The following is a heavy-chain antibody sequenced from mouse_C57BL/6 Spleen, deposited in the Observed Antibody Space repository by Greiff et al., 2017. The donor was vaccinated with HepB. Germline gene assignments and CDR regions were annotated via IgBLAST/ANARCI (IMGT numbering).Heavy chain of an antibody. CDR2: INPYNGGT. CDR1: GYTFTDYY. CDR3: AREGRKGDFAY. V-gene: IGHV1-19*01. Sequence: VQLQQSGPVLVKPGASVKMSCKASGYTFTDYYMNWVKQSHGKSLEWIGVINPYNGGTSYNQKFKGKATLTVDKSSSTAYMELNSLTSEDSAVYYCAREGRKGDFAYWGQGTLVTVSA. J-gene: IGHJ3*01.